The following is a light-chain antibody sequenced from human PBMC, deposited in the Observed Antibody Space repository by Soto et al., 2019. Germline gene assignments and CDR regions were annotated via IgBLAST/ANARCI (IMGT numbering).Light chain of an antibody. Sequence: DIQMTQSPSSLSASVGDGVTITCRASQGIKNDLAWYQQKPGKAPTRLIYAVPSLQSEVPSRFSGSGSGTEFTLTISSLQPEDVATYYCLQHHSYPQTFCQGTKVEI. CDR3: LQHHSYPQT. CDR2: AVP. V-gene: IGKV1-17*01. J-gene: IGKJ1*01. CDR1: QGIKND.